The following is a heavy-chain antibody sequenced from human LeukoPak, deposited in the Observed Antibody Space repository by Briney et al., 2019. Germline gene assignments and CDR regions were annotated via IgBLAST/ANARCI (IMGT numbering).Heavy chain of an antibody. J-gene: IGHJ4*02. V-gene: IGHV1-8*02. CDR1: GYTFTSYD. D-gene: IGHD5-12*01. Sequence: ASVKVSCKASGYTFTSYDINWVRQATGQGLEWMGWMNTNTGNRGYAQKFQGRVTMTRNTSISTAYMELNSLRAEGTAVYYCAKDEAGVVATCNYWGQGTLVTVSS. CDR2: MNTNTGNR. CDR3: AKDEAGVVATCNY.